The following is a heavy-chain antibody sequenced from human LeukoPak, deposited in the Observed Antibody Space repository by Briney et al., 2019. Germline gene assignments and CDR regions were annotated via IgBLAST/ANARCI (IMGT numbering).Heavy chain of an antibody. CDR3: ASPDSGGWYDPFDY. D-gene: IGHD6-19*01. CDR1: GFTFSSYA. Sequence: PGGSLRLSCAASGFTFSSYAMSWVRQAPGKGLDWVSAISGSGGSTYYADSVKGRFTISRDNSKNTLYLHMNSLRAEDTAVDYCASPDSGGWYDPFDYWGQGTLVTVSS. J-gene: IGHJ4*02. CDR2: ISGSGGST. V-gene: IGHV3-23*01.